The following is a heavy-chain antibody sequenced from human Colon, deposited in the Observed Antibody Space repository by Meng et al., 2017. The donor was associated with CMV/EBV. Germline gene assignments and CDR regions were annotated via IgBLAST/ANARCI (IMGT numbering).Heavy chain of an antibody. V-gene: IGHV4-4*07. CDR1: GDSIKNYY. CDR2: IHYSGGT. J-gene: IGHJ4*02. CDR3: ARAGARGVPVDL. D-gene: IGHD3-10*01. Sequence: VQRQESGPRLVKPSETLSLTCTVSGDSIKNYYWTWLRQPAGKGLEWLGRIHYSGGTDDNPSLKSRVTLSIDTSKNQLSLKIYSVTAADTAVYYCARAGARGVPVDLWGQGTLVTVSS.